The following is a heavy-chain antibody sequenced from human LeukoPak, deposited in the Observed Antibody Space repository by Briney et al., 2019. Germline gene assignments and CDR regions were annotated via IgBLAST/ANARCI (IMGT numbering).Heavy chain of an antibody. CDR1: GGSISSGGYS. CDR3: ARDPYYYGSGST. CDR2: IYHSGST. J-gene: IGHJ5*02. V-gene: IGHV4-30-2*01. D-gene: IGHD3-10*01. Sequence: SETLSLTCAVSGGSISSGGYSWSWIRQPPGKGVEWIGYIYHSGSTYYNPSLKSRVTISVDRSKNQFSLKLSSVTAADTAVYYCARDPYYYGSGSTWGQGTLVTVSS.